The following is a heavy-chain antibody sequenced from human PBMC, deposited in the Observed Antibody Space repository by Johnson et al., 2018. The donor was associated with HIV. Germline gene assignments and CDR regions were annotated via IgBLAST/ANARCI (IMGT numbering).Heavy chain of an antibody. Sequence: VQLVESGGGVVQPGRSLRLSCAASGFTFSSYAMHWVRQAPGKGLEWVANIKQDGSETYYVDAVKGRFTISRANAKTSLFLQMNSLRVEDTAVYYCAKMAGSYSSPVPFPVKKPREDAFDIWGQGTMVTVSS. CDR1: GFTFSSYA. V-gene: IGHV3-7*05. CDR3: AKMAGSYSSPVPFPVKKPREDAFDI. J-gene: IGHJ3*02. CDR2: IKQDGSET. D-gene: IGHD1-26*01.